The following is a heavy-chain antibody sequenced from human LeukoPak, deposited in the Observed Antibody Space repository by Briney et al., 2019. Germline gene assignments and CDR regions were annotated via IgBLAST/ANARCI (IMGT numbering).Heavy chain of an antibody. CDR1: GFTFSSYG. J-gene: IGHJ4*02. CDR3: AKSLGDY. V-gene: IGHV3-30*18. CDR2: ISYDGSNK. Sequence: SGGSLRLSCAASGFTFSSYGMHWVRQAPGKGLEWVAVISYDGSNKYYADPVKGRFTISRDNSKNTLYLQMNSLRAEDTAVYYCAKSLGDYWGQGTLVTVSS.